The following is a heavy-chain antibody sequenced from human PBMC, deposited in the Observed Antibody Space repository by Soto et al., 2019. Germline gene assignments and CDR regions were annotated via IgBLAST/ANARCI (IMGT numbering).Heavy chain of an antibody. J-gene: IGHJ5*02. CDR2: IKSKTDGGTT. Sequence: GGSLRLSCAASGFTFSNAWMNWVRQAPGKGLEWVGRIKSKTDGGTTDYAAPVKGRFTISRDDSKNTLYLQMNSLKTEDTAVYYCTKGPVLRFLEWFPKTWFDPWGQGTLVTVSS. V-gene: IGHV3-15*07. D-gene: IGHD3-3*01. CDR3: TKGPVLRFLEWFPKTWFDP. CDR1: GFTFSNAW.